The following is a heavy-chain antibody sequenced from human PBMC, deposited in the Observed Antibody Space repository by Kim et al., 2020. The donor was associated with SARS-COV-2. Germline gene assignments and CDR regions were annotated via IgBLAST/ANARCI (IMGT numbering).Heavy chain of an antibody. CDR3: AREQVGATRGLAFDI. Sequence: VSGKSRITINPDTSKNQFSLQLNSVTPEDTAVYYCAREQVGATRGLAFDIWGQGTMVTVSS. V-gene: IGHV6-1*01. J-gene: IGHJ3*02. D-gene: IGHD1-26*01.